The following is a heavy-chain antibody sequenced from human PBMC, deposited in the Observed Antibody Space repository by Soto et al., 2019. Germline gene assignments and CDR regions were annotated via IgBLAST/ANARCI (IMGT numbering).Heavy chain of an antibody. CDR3: AKSFCSSSSCFFLWVDP. V-gene: IGHV3-23*01. CDR1: GFDFSNYA. Sequence: EVQLLESGGSLVQPGGSLRLSCAASGFDFSNYAMSWVRQAPGKGLECISLISGTGVPTLYAESVKGRFSVSRDNSKDTLFLEMNNLRVDDTAMYYCAKSFCSSSSCFFLWVDPWGPGTLVTVSS. D-gene: IGHD2-2*01. CDR2: ISGTGVPT. J-gene: IGHJ5*02.